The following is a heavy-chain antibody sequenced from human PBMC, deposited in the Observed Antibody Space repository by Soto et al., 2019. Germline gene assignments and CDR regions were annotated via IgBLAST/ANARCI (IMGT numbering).Heavy chain of an antibody. D-gene: IGHD2-15*01. CDR3: AKASRNCRGGSCYPDAFDI. CDR1: GFSFDNYA. CDR2: ISWKSGSI. J-gene: IGHJ3*02. Sequence: EVQLVESGGGLVQPGRSLRLSCAASGFSFDNYAMHWVRQAPGKGLEWVSGISWKSGSIGYADSVKGRFTISRDNAKNSLYLQMNSLRAEDTALYYCAKASRNCRGGSCYPDAFDIWGQGTMVTVSS. V-gene: IGHV3-9*01.